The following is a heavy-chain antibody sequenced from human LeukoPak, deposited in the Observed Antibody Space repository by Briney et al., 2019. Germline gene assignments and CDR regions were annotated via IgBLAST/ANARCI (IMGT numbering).Heavy chain of an antibody. CDR1: GGAISSYY. CDR2: IYYSGST. J-gene: IGHJ6*02. Sequence: SETLSLTCTVSGGAISSYYWSWIRQPPGKGLEWIGYIYYSGSTNYNPSLKSRVTISVDTSKNQFSLKLSSVTAADTAVYYCARAQFYYHGMDVWGQGTTATVSS. CDR3: ARAQFYYHGMDV. V-gene: IGHV4-59*01. D-gene: IGHD5-24*01.